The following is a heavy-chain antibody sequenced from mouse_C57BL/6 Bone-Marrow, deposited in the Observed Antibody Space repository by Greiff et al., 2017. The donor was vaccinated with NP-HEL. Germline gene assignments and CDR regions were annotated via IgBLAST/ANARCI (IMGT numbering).Heavy chain of an antibody. D-gene: IGHD3-2*02. Sequence: VKLQQPGAELVKPGASVKLSCKASGYTFTSYWMHWVKQRPGQGLEWIGMIHPNSGSTNYNEKFKSKATLTVDKSSSTAYMQLSSLTSEDSAVYYCARRGGLRLLDYWGQGTTLTVSS. V-gene: IGHV1-64*01. CDR2: IHPNSGST. J-gene: IGHJ2*01. CDR3: ARRGGLRLLDY. CDR1: GYTFTSYW.